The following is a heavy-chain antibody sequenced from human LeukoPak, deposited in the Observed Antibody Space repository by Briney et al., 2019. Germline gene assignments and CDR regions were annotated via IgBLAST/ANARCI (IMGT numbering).Heavy chain of an antibody. CDR1: GFTVSANY. Sequence: GGSLRLSCAASGFTVSANYMSWVRQAPGKGLEWVSSISDSGTHIYYADSVKGRFTISRDNSKNTVYLQMNSLRAEDTAVYYCAKDRDGYNPDYWGQGTLVSVSS. CDR2: ISDSGTHI. D-gene: IGHD5-24*01. V-gene: IGHV3-23*01. CDR3: AKDRDGYNPDY. J-gene: IGHJ4*02.